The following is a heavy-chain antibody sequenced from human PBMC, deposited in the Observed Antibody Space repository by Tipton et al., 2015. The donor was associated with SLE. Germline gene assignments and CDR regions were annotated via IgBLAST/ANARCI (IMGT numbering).Heavy chain of an antibody. J-gene: IGHJ5*01. Sequence: GLVKPSETLSLTCTVSGVSISSSSYYWGWIRQPPGKGLEWIGYVYYSGNTNYNPSLKSRVSMSVDTSKSQFSLELTSVTVADTAVYYCARGDDILTDNWFNSWGQGTLVTVSS. V-gene: IGHV4-61*05. CDR3: ARGDDILTDNWFNS. D-gene: IGHD3-9*01. CDR2: VYYSGNT. CDR1: GVSISSSSYY.